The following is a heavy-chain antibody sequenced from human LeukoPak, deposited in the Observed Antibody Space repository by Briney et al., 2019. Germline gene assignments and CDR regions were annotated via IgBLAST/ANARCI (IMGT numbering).Heavy chain of an antibody. CDR1: GFTFSSCG. V-gene: IGHV3-33*01. D-gene: IGHD5-24*01. CDR2: IWYDGTNK. Sequence: GSLRLSCAASGFTFSSCGMHWVRQAPGKGLEWVAVIWYDGTNKYYADSVKGRFTISRDNSKNTLYLQMNSLRAEDTAVYCCARGRDGYNWIDYWGQGTLVTVSS. J-gene: IGHJ4*02. CDR3: ARGRDGYNWIDY.